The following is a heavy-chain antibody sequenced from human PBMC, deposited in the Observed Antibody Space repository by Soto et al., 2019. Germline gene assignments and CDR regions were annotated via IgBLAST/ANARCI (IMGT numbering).Heavy chain of an antibody. CDR2: IKQDGSAK. D-gene: IGHD6-19*01. V-gene: IGHV3-7*01. J-gene: IGHJ1*01. Sequence: EVQLVESGGGLVQPGGSLRLSCAASGFTFSSYWMNWVRQAPGKGLEWMANIKQDGSAKYYVESVKGRFTISRDNAKNSLYLQMTGVRREDTAVYYCAGGSGWYIHPWGQGTLVTVSS. CDR3: AGGSGWYIHP. CDR1: GFTFSSYW.